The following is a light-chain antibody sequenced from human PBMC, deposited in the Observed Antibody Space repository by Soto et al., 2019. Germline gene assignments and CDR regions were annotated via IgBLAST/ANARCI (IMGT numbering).Light chain of an antibody. CDR2: AAS. CDR3: QQYYSYPART. V-gene: IGKV1-8*01. J-gene: IGKJ4*01. Sequence: AIRMTQSPSSLSASTGDRVTITCRASQGISSYLAWYQQKPGKAPKLLIYAASTLQSGVPSRFSGSGSETDFTLTISCLQSEDFATYYCQQYYSYPARTFGGGTKVEIK. CDR1: QGISSY.